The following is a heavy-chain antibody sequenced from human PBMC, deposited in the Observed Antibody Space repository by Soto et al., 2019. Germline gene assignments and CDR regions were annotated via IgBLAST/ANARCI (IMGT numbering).Heavy chain of an antibody. Sequence: ASVKVSCKASGYTFTSYYMHWVRQAPGQGLEWMGIINPSGGSTSYAQKFQGRVTMTRDTSTSTVYMELSSLRSEDTAVYYCARDLYWDIVVVPAATHDAFDIWGQGTMVTVSS. CDR3: ARDLYWDIVVVPAATHDAFDI. D-gene: IGHD2-2*01. V-gene: IGHV1-46*01. J-gene: IGHJ3*02. CDR1: GYTFTSYY. CDR2: INPSGGST.